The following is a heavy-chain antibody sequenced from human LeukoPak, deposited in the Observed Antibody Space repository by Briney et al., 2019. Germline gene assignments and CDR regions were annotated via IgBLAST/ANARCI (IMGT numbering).Heavy chain of an antibody. V-gene: IGHV4-59*10. CDR1: GGSFSSYY. CDR2: IYTSGST. D-gene: IGHD3-16*01. J-gene: IGHJ4*02. Sequence: SETLSLTCAVYGGSFSSYYWSWIRQPAGKGLEWIGRIYTSGSTNYNPSLKSRVTMSVDTSKNQFSLKLSSVTAADTAVYYCARLFGPIPYYFDYWGQGTLVTVSS. CDR3: ARLFGPIPYYFDY.